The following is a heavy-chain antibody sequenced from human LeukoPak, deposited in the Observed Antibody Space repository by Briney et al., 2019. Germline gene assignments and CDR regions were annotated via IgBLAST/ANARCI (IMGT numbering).Heavy chain of an antibody. CDR1: GGSLTSSDYY. V-gene: IGHV4-39*07. Sequence: SETLSLTCTVSGGSLTSSDYYWGWIRQPPRKGLEWIGNMYYSGSTYYNPSLKSRVTISLDTSKNQISLRLTSVTAADTAMYYCARCRRHRAMVINWFDPWGQGTLVTVSS. CDR3: ARCRRHRAMVINWFDP. J-gene: IGHJ5*02. CDR2: MYYSGST. D-gene: IGHD5-18*01.